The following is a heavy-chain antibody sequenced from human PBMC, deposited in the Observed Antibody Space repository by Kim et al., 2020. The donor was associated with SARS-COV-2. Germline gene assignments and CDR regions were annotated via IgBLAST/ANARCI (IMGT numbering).Heavy chain of an antibody. D-gene: IGHD6-19*01. J-gene: IGHJ4*01. V-gene: IGHV3-74*01. CDR3: AGDGDRGGFSSFEY. Sequence: GGSLRLSCAASGLSYSTYWMHWVRQAPGKGLVWVSRIKSDGSRPIYADSVKGRFTISRDNAKNTLFLQMNSLRVEDTAVYYCAGDGDRGGFSSFEYWGHGALVTVSS. CDR2: IKSDGSRP. CDR1: GLSYSTYW.